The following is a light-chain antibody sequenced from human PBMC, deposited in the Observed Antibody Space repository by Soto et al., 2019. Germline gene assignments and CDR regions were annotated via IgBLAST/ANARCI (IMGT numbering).Light chain of an antibody. CDR1: SSDVGAYDY. V-gene: IGLV2-14*01. J-gene: IGLJ1*01. Sequence: QSALTQPASVSGSPGQSITVSCTGTSSDVGAYDYVSWYQHHPGKAPKLIIYEVTNRPSGVSKRFSGSKSGNTASLTISGLQAEDEADYYCNSYTRSTKYVFGTGTKVTVL. CDR3: NSYTRSTKYV. CDR2: EVT.